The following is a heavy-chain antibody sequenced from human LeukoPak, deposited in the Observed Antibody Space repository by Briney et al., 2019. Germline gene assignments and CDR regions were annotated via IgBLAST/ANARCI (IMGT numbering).Heavy chain of an antibody. CDR3: ARSTMVRGVRYFDY. Sequence: PGGSLRLSCAASGFPFSSYGMHWVRQAPGKGLEWVAFIRYDGSNKYYADSVKGRFTISRDNSKNTLYLQMNSLRAEDTAVYYCARSTMVRGVRYFDYWGQGTLVTVSS. J-gene: IGHJ4*02. CDR1: GFPFSSYG. V-gene: IGHV3-30*02. D-gene: IGHD3-10*01. CDR2: IRYDGSNK.